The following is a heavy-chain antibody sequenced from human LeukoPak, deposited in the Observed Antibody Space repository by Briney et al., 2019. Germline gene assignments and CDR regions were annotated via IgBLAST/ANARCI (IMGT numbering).Heavy chain of an antibody. CDR3: ARDLDY. Sequence: PGGSLRLSCAASGFTFSSYAMHWVRQAPGKGLEWVAVISYDGSNKYYADSVKGRFTISRDNSKNTLYLRMNSLRAEDTAVYYCARDLDYWGQGTLVTVSS. CDR1: GFTFSSYA. V-gene: IGHV3-30-3*01. J-gene: IGHJ4*02. CDR2: ISYDGSNK.